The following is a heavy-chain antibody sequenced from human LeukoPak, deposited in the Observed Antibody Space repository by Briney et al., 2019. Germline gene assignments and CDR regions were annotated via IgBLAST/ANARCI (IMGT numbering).Heavy chain of an antibody. CDR3: AKDRGYYYDSSGYYYVGFDY. J-gene: IGHJ4*02. CDR2: ISGSGGST. CDR1: GFTFSSYA. D-gene: IGHD3-22*01. Sequence: GESLKISCAASGFTFSSYAMSWVRQAPGKGLEWVSAISGSGGSTYYADSVKGRFTISRDNSKNTLYLQMNSLRAEDTAVYYCAKDRGYYYDSSGYYYVGFDYWGQGTLVTVSS. V-gene: IGHV3-23*01.